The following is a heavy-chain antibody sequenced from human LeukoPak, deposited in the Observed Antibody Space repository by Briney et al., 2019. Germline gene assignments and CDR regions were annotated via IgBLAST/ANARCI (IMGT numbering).Heavy chain of an antibody. D-gene: IGHD3-10*01. CDR3: ARDRTVWSRMGDAGVTKN. J-gene: IGHJ4*02. CDR2: ISSSGSTI. V-gene: IGHV3-48*04. Sequence: GGSLRLSCAASGFTFSSYAMHWVRQAPGKGLEWVSYISSSGSTIYYADSVKGRFTISRDNAKNSLYLQMNSLRAEDTAVYYCARDRTVWSRMGDAGVTKNWGQGTLVTVSS. CDR1: GFTFSSYA.